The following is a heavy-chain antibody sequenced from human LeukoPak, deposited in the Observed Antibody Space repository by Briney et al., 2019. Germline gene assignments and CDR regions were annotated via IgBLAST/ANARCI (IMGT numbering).Heavy chain of an antibody. CDR3: AKSQRENWFDP. Sequence: GGSLRLSCAASGFTFGNYAMNWVRQAPGKGLEWVSAISGDGGGTYYADSVKGRFTISRDNSKNTLYLQMNSLRAEDTAVYYCAKSQRENWFDPWGQGTLVTVSS. J-gene: IGHJ5*02. CDR2: ISGDGGGT. CDR1: GFTFGNYA. V-gene: IGHV3-23*01.